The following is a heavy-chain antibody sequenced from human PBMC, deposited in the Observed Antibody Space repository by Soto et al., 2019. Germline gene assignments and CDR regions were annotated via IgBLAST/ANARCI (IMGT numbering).Heavy chain of an antibody. J-gene: IGHJ4*02. CDR2: ISAHNGNT. CDR1: GYGFTTYG. V-gene: IGHV1-18*01. CDR3: ARGRSGDY. Sequence: QVHLVQSGAEVKKPGASVKVSCKGSGYGFTTYGITWVRRAPGQGLEWMAWISAHNGNTNYAQKLQGRVTVTRDTSTSTAYMELRSLRSDDTAVYYCARGRSGDYWGQGALVTVSS.